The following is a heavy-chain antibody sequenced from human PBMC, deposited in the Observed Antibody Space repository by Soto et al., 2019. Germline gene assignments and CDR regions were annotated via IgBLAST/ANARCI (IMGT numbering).Heavy chain of an antibody. Sequence: PGGSLRLSCVGSGLSLSNIWTSWVRQAPGRGLEWVSILHTGGYTHYADSVKGRFTTSRDNSRNTLYLQMNSLRGEDTAVYFCARGGGRGGKPNYYFDYWGHGTLVTVSS. CDR3: ARGGGRGGKPNYYFDY. V-gene: IGHV3-53*01. J-gene: IGHJ4*01. CDR2: LHTGGYT. CDR1: GLSLSNIW. D-gene: IGHD1-1*01.